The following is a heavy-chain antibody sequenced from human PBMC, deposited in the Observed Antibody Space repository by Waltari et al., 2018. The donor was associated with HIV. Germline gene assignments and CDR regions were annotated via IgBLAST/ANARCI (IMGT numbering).Heavy chain of an antibody. CDR2: RYPGDSDT. D-gene: IGHD3-16*01. CDR1: GYSFTSYW. Sequence: VQLVQSGPEVKKPGVALKISCKGSGYSFTSYWIGWVRQMPGKGLEGMGIRYPGDSDTRESPSFQGQVTISADKSISTAYLQWSSLKASDTAMYYCARHGANPTSKFDPWGQGTLVTVSS. V-gene: IGHV5-51*01. CDR3: ARHGANPTSKFDP. J-gene: IGHJ5*02.